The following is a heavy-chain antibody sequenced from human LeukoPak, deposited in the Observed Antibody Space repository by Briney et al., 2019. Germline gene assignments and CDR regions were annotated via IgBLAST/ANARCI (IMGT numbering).Heavy chain of an antibody. J-gene: IGHJ5*02. CDR1: GGSISSGGYS. CDR3: AREGIAAAGTGDWFDP. V-gene: IGHV4-30-2*01. CDR2: IYHSGST. Sequence: PSQTLSFTCAVSGGSISSGGYSWSWLRQPPGKGLEWIGYIYHSGSTYYNPSLKSRVTISVDRSKNQFSLKLSSVTAADTAVYYCAREGIAAAGTGDWFDPWGQGTLVTVSS. D-gene: IGHD6-13*01.